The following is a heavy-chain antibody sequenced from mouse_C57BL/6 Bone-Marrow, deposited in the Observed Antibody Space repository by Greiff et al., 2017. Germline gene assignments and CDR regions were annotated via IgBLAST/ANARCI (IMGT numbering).Heavy chain of an antibody. CDR2: LYPGSGST. J-gene: IGHJ4*01. D-gene: IGHD2-1*01. Sequence: QVQLQQPGAELVKPGASVKMSCKASGYTFTSYWITWVKQRPGQGLEWIGELYPGSGSTNYNEKFKSKATLTVDPSASTAYMQRSSLTSEDSAVYYCARGAYGNYAMDYWGQGTSVTVSS. V-gene: IGHV1-55*01. CDR3: ARGAYGNYAMDY. CDR1: GYTFTSYW.